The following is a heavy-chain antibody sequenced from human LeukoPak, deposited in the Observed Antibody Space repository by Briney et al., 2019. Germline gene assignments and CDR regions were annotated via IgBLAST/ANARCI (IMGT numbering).Heavy chain of an antibody. CDR1: GYTFTGYY. CDR3: ARDTSRVGATGFDY. D-gene: IGHD1-26*01. CDR2: INPNSGGT. V-gene: IGHV1-2*06. J-gene: IGHJ4*02. Sequence: ASVKVSCKASGYTFTGYYMHWVRQAPGQGLEWMGRINPNSGGTNYAQKFQGRVTMTRDTSISTAYMELSRLRSDDTAVYYCARDTSRVGATGFDYWGQGTLVTVSS.